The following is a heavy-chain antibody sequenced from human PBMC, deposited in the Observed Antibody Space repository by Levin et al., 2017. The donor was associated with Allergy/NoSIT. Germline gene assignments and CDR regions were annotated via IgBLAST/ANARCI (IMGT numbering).Heavy chain of an antibody. V-gene: IGHV3-23*01. D-gene: IGHD1-7*01. CDR2: IGGSGGRT. CDR3: ASWNYVDY. CDR1: GFTFSSHD. Sequence: GGSLRLSCAASGFTFSSHDMSWVRQAPGKGLEWVSAIGGSGGRTYYADSVKGRFTVSRDNSKNTLYLQVNSLRAEDTAVYYCASWNYVDYWGRGTLVTVSS. J-gene: IGHJ4*02.